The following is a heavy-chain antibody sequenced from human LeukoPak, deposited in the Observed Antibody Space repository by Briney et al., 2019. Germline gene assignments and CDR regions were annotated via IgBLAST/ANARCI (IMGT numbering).Heavy chain of an antibody. CDR3: ARAKLEPMNYYYYYMDV. CDR2: IIPIFTTS. Sequence: SVKVSCKASGDTFSTSAISWVRQAPGQGLEWMGGIIPIFTTSKNAQKFQGRVAITTDASTNTAFMELSSLRPDDTAVYYCARAKLEPMNYYYYYMDVWGKGTTVTVSS. CDR1: GDTFSTSA. V-gene: IGHV1-69*05. J-gene: IGHJ6*03. D-gene: IGHD1-1*01.